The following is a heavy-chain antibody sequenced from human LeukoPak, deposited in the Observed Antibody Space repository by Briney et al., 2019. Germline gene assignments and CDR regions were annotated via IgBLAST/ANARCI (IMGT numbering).Heavy chain of an antibody. CDR3: ARFRGAYYYYMDV. Sequence: PSETLSLTCTVSGGSISSYYWSWIRQPPGKGLEWIGYINYSGSTNYNPSLKSRVTISEDTSKNQFSLKLSSVTAADTAVYYCARFRGAYYYYMDVWGKGTTVTISS. V-gene: IGHV4-59*01. CDR2: INYSGST. D-gene: IGHD3-10*01. CDR1: GGSISSYY. J-gene: IGHJ6*03.